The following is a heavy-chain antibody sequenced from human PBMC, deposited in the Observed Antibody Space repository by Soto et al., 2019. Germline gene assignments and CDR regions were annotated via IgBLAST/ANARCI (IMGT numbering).Heavy chain of an antibody. V-gene: IGHV3-21*01. D-gene: IGHD6-13*01. Sequence: GGSLRLSCAASGFTFSSYSMNWVRQAPGKGLEWVSSISSSSSYIYYADSVKGRFTISRDNAKNSLYLQMNSLRAEDTAVYYCARENDSSSWYRGYYYYYYGMDVWGQGTTVTVSS. CDR3: ARENDSSSWYRGYYYYYYGMDV. CDR2: ISSSSSYI. CDR1: GFTFSSYS. J-gene: IGHJ6*02.